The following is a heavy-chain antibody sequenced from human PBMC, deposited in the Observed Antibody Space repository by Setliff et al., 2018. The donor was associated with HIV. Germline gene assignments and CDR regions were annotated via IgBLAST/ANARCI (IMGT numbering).Heavy chain of an antibody. CDR3: ARAMVRGVIGY. CDR1: GGSISIGDYY. J-gene: IGHJ4*02. Sequence: PSETLSLTCTVSGGSISIGDYYWSWIRQPPGKGLEWIGYIYYSGSTYYNPSLKSRVTISVDTSKNQFSLKLSSVTAADTAVYYCARAMVRGVIGYWGQGTLVTVSS. CDR2: IYYSGST. D-gene: IGHD3-10*01. V-gene: IGHV4-30-4*08.